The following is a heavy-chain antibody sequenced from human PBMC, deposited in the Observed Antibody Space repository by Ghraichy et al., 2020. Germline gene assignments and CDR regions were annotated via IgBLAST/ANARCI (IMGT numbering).Heavy chain of an antibody. J-gene: IGHJ5*01. CDR3: VKVLSSGHDNNWFES. Sequence: GGSLRLSCAASGFTFSSYGMHWVRQTPGKGLEWMAFIRYDASNKYYADSVKDRFTISRDNSKNTLYLQMNSLRAEDTAVYYCVKVLSSGHDNNWFESWGQGTLVTVSS. CDR1: GFTFSSYG. CDR2: IRYDASNK. V-gene: IGHV3-30*02. D-gene: IGHD3-3*01.